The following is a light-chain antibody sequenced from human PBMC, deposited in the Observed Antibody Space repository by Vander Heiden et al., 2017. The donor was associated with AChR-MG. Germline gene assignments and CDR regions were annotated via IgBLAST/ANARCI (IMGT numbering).Light chain of an antibody. CDR1: QRVSSY. V-gene: IGKV3-11*01. Sequence: EIVLTQSPATLSLSPGERATLSCRASQRVSSYLAWYQQKPGQAPRLLIYDASNRATGIPARFSGSGSGTDFTLTISSLEPEDFAVYYCQQRSRFGQGTKVEIK. CDR2: DAS. CDR3: QQRSR. J-gene: IGKJ1*01.